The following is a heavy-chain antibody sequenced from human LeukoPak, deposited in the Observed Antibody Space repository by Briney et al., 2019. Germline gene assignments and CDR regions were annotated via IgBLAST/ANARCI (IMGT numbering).Heavy chain of an antibody. Sequence: GGSLRLSCAASGFTFSSYGMHWVRQAPGKGLERVAFIRYDGSNKYYADSVKGRFTISRDNSKNTLYLQMNSLRAEDTAVYYCAKVGDDYGDYGDFDYWGQGTLVTVSS. CDR1: GFTFSSYG. V-gene: IGHV3-30*02. J-gene: IGHJ4*02. CDR2: IRYDGSNK. D-gene: IGHD4-17*01. CDR3: AKVGDDYGDYGDFDY.